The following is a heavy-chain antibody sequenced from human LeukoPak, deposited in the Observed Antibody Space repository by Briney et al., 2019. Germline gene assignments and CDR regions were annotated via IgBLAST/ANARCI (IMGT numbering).Heavy chain of an antibody. D-gene: IGHD3-10*01. CDR1: GYTFTGYY. Sequence: GASVKVSCKASGYTFTGYYMHWVRQAPGQGLEWMGWINPNSGGTNYAQKFQGRVTMTRDTSISTAYMELSRLRSDDTAVYYCARGGLRITMVRGVIREGYDYWGQGTLVTVSS. V-gene: IGHV1-2*02. CDR3: ARGGLRITMVRGVIREGYDY. J-gene: IGHJ4*02. CDR2: INPNSGGT.